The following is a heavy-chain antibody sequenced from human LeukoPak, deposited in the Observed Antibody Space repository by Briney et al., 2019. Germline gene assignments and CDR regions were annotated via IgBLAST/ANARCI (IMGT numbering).Heavy chain of an antibody. Sequence: PSETLSLTCTVSGGSISSYYWSWIRQPPGKGLEWIGYVYYSGSTNYNPSLKSRVTISVDTSKNQFSLKLSSVTAADTAVYYCARGSAARPYGYWGQGTLVTVSS. J-gene: IGHJ4*02. V-gene: IGHV4-59*01. CDR2: VYYSGST. D-gene: IGHD6-6*01. CDR3: ARGSAARPYGY. CDR1: GGSISSYY.